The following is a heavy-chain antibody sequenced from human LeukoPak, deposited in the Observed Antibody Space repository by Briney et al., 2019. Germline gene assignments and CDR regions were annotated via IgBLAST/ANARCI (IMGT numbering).Heavy chain of an antibody. V-gene: IGHV7-4-1*02. Sequence: GASVKVSCKASGYTFISYVMTWVRQAPGQGLEWMGWINTNTGNPTYAQGFTGRFVFSLDTSVSTAYLQISSLKAEDTAVYYFARAHSYSTSSLPGYWGQGTLVTVSS. J-gene: IGHJ4*02. CDR3: ARAHSYSTSSLPGY. D-gene: IGHD6-6*01. CDR2: INTNTGNP. CDR1: GYTFISYV.